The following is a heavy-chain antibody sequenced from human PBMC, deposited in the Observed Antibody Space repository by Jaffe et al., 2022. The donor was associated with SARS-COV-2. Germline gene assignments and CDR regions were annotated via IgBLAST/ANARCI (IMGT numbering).Heavy chain of an antibody. CDR3: ARGIGITMIVVVGEGVDY. CDR1: GFTFSSYG. V-gene: IGHV3-30*03. Sequence: QVQLVESGGGVVQPGRSLRLSCAASGFTFSSYGMHWVRQAPGKGLEWVAVISYDGSNKYYADSVKGRFTISRDNSKNTLYLQMNSLRAEDTAVYYCARGIGITMIVVVGEGVDYWGQGTLVTVSS. D-gene: IGHD3-22*01. CDR2: ISYDGSNK. J-gene: IGHJ4*02.